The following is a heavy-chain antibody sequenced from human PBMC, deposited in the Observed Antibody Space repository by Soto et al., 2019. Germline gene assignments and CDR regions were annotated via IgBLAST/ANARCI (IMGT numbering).Heavy chain of an antibody. D-gene: IGHD3-16*01. CDR3: ASSLIPLYRMDV. CDR1: GGSISSYY. Sequence: SETLSLTCTVSGGSISSYYWSWIRQPPGKGLEWIGYIYYSGSTNYNPSLKSRVTISVDTSKNQFSLKLSSVTAADTAVYYCASSLIPLYRMDVWGQGTTVTVSS. V-gene: IGHV4-59*01. J-gene: IGHJ6*02. CDR2: IYYSGST.